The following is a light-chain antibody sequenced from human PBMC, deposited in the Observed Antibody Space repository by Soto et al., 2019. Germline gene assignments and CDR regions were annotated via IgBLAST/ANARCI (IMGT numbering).Light chain of an antibody. J-gene: IGKJ1*01. CDR1: QTISSW. V-gene: IGKV1-5*03. CDR3: QHYNSYSEA. CDR2: KAS. Sequence: DIQMTQSPSTLSGSVGVRVAFTCRASQTISSWLAWYQQKPGKAPKLLIYKASTLKSGVPSRFSGSGSGTEFTLTISSLQPDDFATYYCQHYNSYSEAFGQGTKVDIK.